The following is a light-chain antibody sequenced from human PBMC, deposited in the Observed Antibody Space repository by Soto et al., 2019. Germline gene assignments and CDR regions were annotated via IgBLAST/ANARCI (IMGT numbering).Light chain of an antibody. CDR2: AAY. CDR3: QQSYGTSWT. Sequence: DIQMTPSPSSLSASVGDRVTVTCRASQSITTYLNWYQQKPGKAPKLLIYAAYSLQSGVPSSFSGSGSGTDFSLTIASLQPEDFATYVWQQSYGTSWTFGQGTKVEIK. CDR1: QSITTY. J-gene: IGKJ1*01. V-gene: IGKV1-39*01.